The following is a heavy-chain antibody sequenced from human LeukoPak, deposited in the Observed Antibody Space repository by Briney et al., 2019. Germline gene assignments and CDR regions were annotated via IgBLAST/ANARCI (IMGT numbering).Heavy chain of an antibody. CDR2: IIPILGIA. J-gene: IGHJ4*02. CDR1: GGTFSSYA. Sequence: GSSVKVSCKASGGTFSSYAISWVRQAPGQGLEWMGRIIPILGIANYAQKFQGRVTITADKSTSRAYMELSSLRSEDTAVYYCARGLLVDTATLGMARGEFDYWGQGTLVTVSS. V-gene: IGHV1-69*04. D-gene: IGHD5-18*01. CDR3: ARGLLVDTATLGMARGEFDY.